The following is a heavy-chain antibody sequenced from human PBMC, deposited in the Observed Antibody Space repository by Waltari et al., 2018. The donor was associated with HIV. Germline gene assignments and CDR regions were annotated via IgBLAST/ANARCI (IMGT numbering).Heavy chain of an antibody. V-gene: IGHV4-31*03. CDR2: IYYSGST. Sequence: QVQLQESGPGLVKPSQTLSLTCTVSGGSISSGGYYWSWIRQHPGKGLEWIGYIYYSGSTYYNPSLKSRVTISVDTSKNQFSLKLSSVTAADTAVYYCARGKPYGDYVYYFDYWGQGTLVTVSS. J-gene: IGHJ4*02. D-gene: IGHD4-17*01. CDR3: ARGKPYGDYVYYFDY. CDR1: GGSISSGGYY.